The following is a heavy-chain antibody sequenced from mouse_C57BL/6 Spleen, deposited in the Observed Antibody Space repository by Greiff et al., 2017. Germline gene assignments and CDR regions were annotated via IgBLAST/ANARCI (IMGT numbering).Heavy chain of an antibody. CDR3: TRDRTGTGGFAY. D-gene: IGHD4-1*01. J-gene: IGHJ3*01. V-gene: IGHV5-9-1*02. Sequence: EVQLVESGEGLVKPGGSLKLSCAASGFTFSSYAMSWVRQTPEKRLEWVAYISSGGDYIYYADTVKGRFTISRDNARNTLYLQMSSLKSEDTAMYYCTRDRTGTGGFAYWGQGTLVTVSA. CDR1: GFTFSSYA. CDR2: ISSGGDYI.